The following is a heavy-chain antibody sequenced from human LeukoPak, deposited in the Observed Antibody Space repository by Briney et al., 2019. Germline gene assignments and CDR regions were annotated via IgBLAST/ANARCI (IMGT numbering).Heavy chain of an antibody. D-gene: IGHD1-26*01. CDR1: GFTFSNPA. CDR2: ISGSGDKV. V-gene: IGHV3-23*01. J-gene: IGHJ4*02. CDR3: AKDWSYDY. Sequence: GGSLRLSCAASGFTFSNPAMTWVRQAPGKGLEWVSAISGSGDKVHYADSVKGRFTISRDNSKNTLYLQMNSLRVEDTAIYYCAKDWSYDYWGQGTLITVSS.